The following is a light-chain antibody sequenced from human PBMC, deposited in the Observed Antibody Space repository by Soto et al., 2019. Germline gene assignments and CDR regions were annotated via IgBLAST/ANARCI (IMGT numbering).Light chain of an antibody. CDR2: DAS. V-gene: IGKV3-20*01. CDR1: QSISQS. Sequence: EVVLTPSPGTLSFSPGERATLSCRASQSISQSLAWYQQRPGQSPRLLIYDASRRATGIPGRFTGSGLGTDFTLTISRLAPEVLAVYYCQQYGWSPRTFGQGTKVDLK. CDR3: QQYGWSPRT. J-gene: IGKJ1*01.